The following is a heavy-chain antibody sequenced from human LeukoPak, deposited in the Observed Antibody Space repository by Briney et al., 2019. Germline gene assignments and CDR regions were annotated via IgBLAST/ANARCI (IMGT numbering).Heavy chain of an antibody. CDR2: IWYDGSNE. V-gene: IGHV3-33*01. CDR1: GFDFGSSG. D-gene: IGHD3-16*01. Sequence: QPGGSLRLSCAASGFDFGSSGMHWVRQAPGKGLEWVGVIWYDGSNEYYGGSVMGRFTISRDNSRNTLSLEMNSLTSEDTAVYYCARSGTGGMDVWGQGTTVTVSS. J-gene: IGHJ6*02. CDR3: ARSGTGGMDV.